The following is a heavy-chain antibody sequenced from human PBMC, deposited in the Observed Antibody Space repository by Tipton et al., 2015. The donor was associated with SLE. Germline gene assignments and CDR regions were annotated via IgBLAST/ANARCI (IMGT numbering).Heavy chain of an antibody. CDR1: GYTFTNYD. CDR2: MNPNSGNT. D-gene: IGHD3-3*01. Sequence: QVQLVQSGAEVKKPGASVKVSCKASGYTFTNYDINWVRQATGQGLEWMGWMNPNSGNTGYAQKFQGRVSMTRNTSINTASMELSNLRSEDTAVYYCATGGWGSTYTIFGGVKLRGHRQYFQHWGQGTLVTVSS. V-gene: IGHV1-8*01. J-gene: IGHJ1*01. CDR3: ATGGWGSTYTIFGGVKLRGHRQYFQH.